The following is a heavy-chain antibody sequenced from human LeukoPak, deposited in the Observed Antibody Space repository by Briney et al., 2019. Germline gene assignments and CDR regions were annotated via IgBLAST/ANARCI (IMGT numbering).Heavy chain of an antibody. D-gene: IGHD4-23*01. CDR2: FDPEDGET. CDR1: GYTLTELS. Sequence: ASVKVSCKVSGYTLTELSMHWVRQAPGKGLEWMGGFDPEDGETIYAQKLQGRVTMTEDTSTDTAYMELSSLRSEDTAVYYCATVNWYGGNPVGAFDIWGQGTMVTVSS. V-gene: IGHV1-24*01. CDR3: ATVNWYGGNPVGAFDI. J-gene: IGHJ3*02.